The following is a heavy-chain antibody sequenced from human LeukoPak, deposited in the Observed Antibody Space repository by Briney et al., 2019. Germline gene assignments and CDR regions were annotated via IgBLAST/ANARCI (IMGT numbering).Heavy chain of an antibody. D-gene: IGHD2-15*01. CDR1: GYTFTGYY. V-gene: IGHV1-2*02. CDR3: ARAGLVVVAVTSYFDY. Sequence: ASVKVSCKASGYTFTGYYMHWVRQAPGQGLEWMGWINPNSGGTNYAQKFQGRVTMTRDTSISTAYMELSRLRSVDTAVYYCARAGLVVVAVTSYFDYWGQGTLVTVSS. CDR2: INPNSGGT. J-gene: IGHJ4*02.